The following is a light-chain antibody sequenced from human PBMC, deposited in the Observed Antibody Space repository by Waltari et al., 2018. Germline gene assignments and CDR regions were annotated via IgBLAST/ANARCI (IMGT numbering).Light chain of an antibody. Sequence: QSVLTQPPSASGTPGQRVTISCSGSNANLGSNYLYWYQQRPGTAPKLLIDRNNQRPAGGPDRFSASKSGTSASLAIDGLRSEDEAIYYCASGDDSHYVFGPGTQVTVL. V-gene: IGLV1-47*01. CDR3: ASGDDSHYV. CDR1: NANLGSNY. CDR2: RNN. J-gene: IGLJ1*01.